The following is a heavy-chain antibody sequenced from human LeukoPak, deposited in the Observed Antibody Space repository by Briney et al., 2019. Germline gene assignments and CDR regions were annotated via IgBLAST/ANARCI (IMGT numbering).Heavy chain of an antibody. CDR2: IYTSGST. J-gene: IGHJ6*02. V-gene: IGHV4-4*07. CDR3: AGTPPRYYYGSGSPQYYYGMDV. CDR1: GGSISSYY. D-gene: IGHD3-10*01. Sequence: SETLSLTCIVSGGSISSYYWSWIRQPAGKGLEWIGRIYTSGSTNYNPSLKSRVTMSVDTSKNQFSLKLSSVTAADTAVYYCAGTPPRYYYGSGSPQYYYGMDVWGQGTTVTVSS.